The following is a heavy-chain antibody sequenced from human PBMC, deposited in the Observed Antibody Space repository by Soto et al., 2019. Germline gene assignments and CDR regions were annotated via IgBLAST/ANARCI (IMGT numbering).Heavy chain of an antibody. Sequence: SETLSLTCTVSGGSTSSYYWSWIRQPPGKGLEWIGYIYYSGSTNYNPSLKSRVTISVDTSKNQFSLKLSSVTAADTAVYYCARGKWDRSSWYGPKTLGFDYWGQGTPVTVSS. J-gene: IGHJ4*02. D-gene: IGHD6-13*01. CDR2: IYYSGST. CDR1: GGSTSSYY. V-gene: IGHV4-59*01. CDR3: ARGKWDRSSWYGPKTLGFDY.